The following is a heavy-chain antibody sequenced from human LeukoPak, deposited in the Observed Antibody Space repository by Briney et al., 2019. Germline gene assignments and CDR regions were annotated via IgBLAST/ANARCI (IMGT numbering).Heavy chain of an antibody. J-gene: IGHJ4*02. V-gene: IGHV1-2*02. CDR3: ARDRIYGDDGVCDY. CDR2: LNPNSGAT. CDR1: GNTFAGFY. D-gene: IGHD2/OR15-2a*01. Sequence: ASVKVSCKAVGNTFAGFYIHWVRQTRGQGLEWMGWLNPNSGATKYAAKFQGRVTMTRDTSISTAYMELSRLTSDDTAVYYCARDRIYGDDGVCDYWGQGTLVTVSS.